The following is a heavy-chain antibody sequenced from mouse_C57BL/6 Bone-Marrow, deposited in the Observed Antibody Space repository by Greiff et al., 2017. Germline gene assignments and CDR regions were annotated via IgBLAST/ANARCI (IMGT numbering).Heavy chain of an antibody. CDR2: SDPSDSYT. V-gene: IGHV1-50*01. CDR3: ARSTGYVDYFDY. Sequence: VQLQQPGAELVKPGASVKLSCKASGYTFTSYWMQWVKQRPGQGLEWIGESDPSDSYTNYNQKFKGKATLTVDTSSSTTYMPLSSLTSEDSAVYDCARSTGYVDYFDYWGQGTTLTVSA. J-gene: IGHJ2*01. CDR1: GYTFTSYW. D-gene: IGHD3-2*02.